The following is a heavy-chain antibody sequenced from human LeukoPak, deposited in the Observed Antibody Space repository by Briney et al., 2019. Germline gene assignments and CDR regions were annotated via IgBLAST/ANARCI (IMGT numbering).Heavy chain of an antibody. V-gene: IGHV3-15*01. CDR1: GFTFSNAW. J-gene: IGHJ6*04. D-gene: IGHD2-2*03. CDR3: TTVDIVVVPAAPSYYYYGMDV. Sequence: GGSLRLSCAASGFTFSNAWMSWVRQAPGKGLELVGRIKSKTDGGTTDYAAPVKGRFTISRDDSKNTLYLQMNSLKTEDTAVYHCTTVDIVVVPAAPSYYYYGMDVWGRGTTVTVSS. CDR2: IKSKTDGGTT.